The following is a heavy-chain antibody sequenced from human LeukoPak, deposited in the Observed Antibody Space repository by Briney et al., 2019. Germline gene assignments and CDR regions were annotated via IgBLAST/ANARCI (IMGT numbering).Heavy chain of an antibody. CDR3: AKERSSRWYVNSLDY. Sequence: GGSLRLSCAASGFTFSTYAMSWVRQAPGKGLEWVSGISGGGESTYYADSVKGRLTISRVNSKKTLYLQMNSLRADDTAVYYCAKERSSRWYVNSLDYWGQGTLVTVSS. CDR2: ISGGGEST. CDR1: GFTFSTYA. D-gene: IGHD6-13*01. J-gene: IGHJ4*02. V-gene: IGHV3-23*01.